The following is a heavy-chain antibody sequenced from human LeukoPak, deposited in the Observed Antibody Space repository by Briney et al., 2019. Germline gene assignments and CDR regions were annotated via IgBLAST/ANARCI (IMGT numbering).Heavy chain of an antibody. CDR2: IYYSGST. CDR1: GGSISSSSYY. V-gene: IGHV4-39*01. J-gene: IGHJ4*02. D-gene: IGHD3-22*01. Sequence: SETLSLTCTVSGGSISSSSYYWGRIRQPPGKGLEWIGSIYYSGSTYYNPSLKSRVTISVDTSKNQFSLKLSSVTAADTAVYYCARLLDYYDGRGYFDYWGQGTLVTVSS. CDR3: ARLLDYYDGRGYFDY.